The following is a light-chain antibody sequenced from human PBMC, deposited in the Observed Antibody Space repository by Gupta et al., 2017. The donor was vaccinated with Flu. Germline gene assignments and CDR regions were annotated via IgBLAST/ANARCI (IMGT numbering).Light chain of an antibody. CDR2: KAS. J-gene: IGKJ1*01. Sequence: DIQMTTSPSTLSASVGDRVTITCRASQSISGWLAWYQQKPGKAPKLLIYKASSLESGVPSRFSGSGSGTEFTLTISSLQPDDFATYYCQQYNSYSTWTFGQGTKVEIK. CDR1: QSISGW. V-gene: IGKV1-5*03. CDR3: QQYNSYSTWT.